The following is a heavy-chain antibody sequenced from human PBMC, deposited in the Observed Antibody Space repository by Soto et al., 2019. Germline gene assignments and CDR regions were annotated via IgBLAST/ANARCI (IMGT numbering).Heavy chain of an antibody. CDR1: GFTFSRYV. CDR2: ISYDGTDK. Sequence: QVQLVESGGGVVQPGRSLRLSCAASGFTFSRYVMLWVRQAPGKGLECVAIISYDGTDKNYADSVKGRFTISRYNSKNNLFLQMNSLRTEDTAVYYCARTHYSSSWIDSWGQGTLVTASS. V-gene: IGHV3-30-3*01. D-gene: IGHD6-13*01. J-gene: IGHJ4*02. CDR3: ARTHYSSSWIDS.